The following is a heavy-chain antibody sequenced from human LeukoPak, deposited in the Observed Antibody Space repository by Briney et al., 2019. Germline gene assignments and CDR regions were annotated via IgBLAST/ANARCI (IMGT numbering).Heavy chain of an antibody. Sequence: GGSLKLSCAVSGFTFSGSAMHWVRQASGKGLEWVGRIRSKANGYATAYAASVKGKFTISRDDSKNTAYLQMNSLKAGDTAVYYCTRSTSDSSSSRFDYWGQGALVTVSS. CDR1: GFTFSGSA. J-gene: IGHJ4*02. CDR3: TRSTSDSSSSRFDY. CDR2: IRSKANGYAT. V-gene: IGHV3-73*01. D-gene: IGHD3-22*01.